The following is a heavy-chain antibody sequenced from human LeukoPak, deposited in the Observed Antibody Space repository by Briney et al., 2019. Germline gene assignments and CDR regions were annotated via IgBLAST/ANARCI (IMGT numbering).Heavy chain of an antibody. Sequence: SGGSLRLSCAASGFTFSSYGMHWVRQAPGKGLEWVAFIRYDGSNKYYADSVKGRFTISRDNSKNTLYLQMNSLRAEDTAVYYCAKIWRDSSGWSGVDYWGQGTLVTVSS. J-gene: IGHJ4*02. D-gene: IGHD6-19*01. CDR2: IRYDGSNK. CDR1: GFTFSSYG. V-gene: IGHV3-30*02. CDR3: AKIWRDSSGWSGVDY.